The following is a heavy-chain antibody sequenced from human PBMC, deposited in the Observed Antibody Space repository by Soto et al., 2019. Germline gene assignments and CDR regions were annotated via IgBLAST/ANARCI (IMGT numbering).Heavy chain of an antibody. Sequence: QVQLQESGPGLVKPSETLSIICTVSGASMSGHYWTWIRQPPGKGLEWIGHIYYSGSTNYNPSLKSRVTISVVTSKYQFSLELSSLTAPDTAVSYCARHGYSSVYSNSWGPVALLTVSS. CDR1: GASMSGHY. J-gene: IGHJ4*02. CDR2: IYYSGST. D-gene: IGHD6-19*01. CDR3: ARHGYSSVYSNS. V-gene: IGHV4-59*08.